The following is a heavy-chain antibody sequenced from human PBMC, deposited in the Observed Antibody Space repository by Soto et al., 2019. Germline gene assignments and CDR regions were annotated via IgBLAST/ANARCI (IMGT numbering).Heavy chain of an antibody. Sequence: GGSLRLSCAASGFTVSSNYMSWVRQAPGKGLEWVSVICSGGSTYYADSVKGRFTISRHNSKNTLYLQMNSLRAEDTAVYYCARDNCSGGSCYSHYYYYMDVRAKGTTVTVSS. CDR1: GFTVSSNY. CDR3: ARDNCSGGSCYSHYYYYMDV. V-gene: IGHV3-53*04. J-gene: IGHJ6*03. D-gene: IGHD2-15*01. CDR2: ICSGGST.